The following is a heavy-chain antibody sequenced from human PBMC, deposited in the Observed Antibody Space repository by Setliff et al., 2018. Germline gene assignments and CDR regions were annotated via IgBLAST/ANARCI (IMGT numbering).Heavy chain of an antibody. Sequence: SETLSLTCAVYGGSFSGYNWGWIRQPPGKGLEWIGEVNHSGSTSYNPSLKSRVTISLDTSKNQFSLSLSSVTAADTAVYYCARMSGFQYMDVWGKGTTVTVSS. CDR1: GGSFSGYN. V-gene: IGHV4-34*01. CDR2: VNHSGST. J-gene: IGHJ6*03. D-gene: IGHD3-3*01. CDR3: ARMSGFQYMDV.